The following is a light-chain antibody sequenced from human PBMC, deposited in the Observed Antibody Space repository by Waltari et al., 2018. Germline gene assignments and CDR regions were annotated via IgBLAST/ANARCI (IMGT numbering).Light chain of an antibody. CDR3: QQYNRFSP. Sequence: DTQLSQFPSTLAASVGDRVTITCRAREAINKGLAWYQQKPGKAPKVLIYDASTWQSGVPSRFSGSGSGTEFTLTIDSLQPDDFATYYCQQYNRFSPFGQGTNVEVK. CDR1: EAINKG. CDR2: DAS. V-gene: IGKV1-5*01. J-gene: IGKJ1*01.